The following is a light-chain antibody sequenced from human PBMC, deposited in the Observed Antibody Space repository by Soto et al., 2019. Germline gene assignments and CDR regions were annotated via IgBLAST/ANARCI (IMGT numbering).Light chain of an antibody. Sequence: DIQMTQSPSTLSASVGDRVTITCRASQSISSWLAWYQQKPGKAPKLLIYKASSLESGVPSRFSGSGSGTEFTLTISSLQPEDFATYYCQQSHSAPPTFGQGTKVDIK. J-gene: IGKJ1*01. V-gene: IGKV1-5*03. CDR1: QSISSW. CDR3: QQSHSAPPT. CDR2: KAS.